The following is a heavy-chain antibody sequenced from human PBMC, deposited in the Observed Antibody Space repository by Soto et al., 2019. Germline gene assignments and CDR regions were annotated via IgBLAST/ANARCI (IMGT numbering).Heavy chain of an antibody. J-gene: IGHJ4*02. CDR2: IYWDDDK. D-gene: IGHD5-12*01. CDR1: GFSLSTSGVG. Sequence: SGPTLVNPTQTLTLTCTFSGFSLSTSGVGVGWIRQPPGKALECLALIYWDDDKRYSPSLRSRLTVTKDTSKNQVVLTMTNMDPADTATYYCAHRHGYLLFDSWGQGTLVTVSS. V-gene: IGHV2-5*02. CDR3: AHRHGYLLFDS.